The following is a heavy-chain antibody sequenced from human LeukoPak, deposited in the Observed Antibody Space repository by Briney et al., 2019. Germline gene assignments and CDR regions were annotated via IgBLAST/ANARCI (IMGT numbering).Heavy chain of an antibody. D-gene: IGHD3-10*01. CDR3: ARESGDITMVRGAYKIHEYYFDY. V-gene: IGHV4-59*01. CDR1: RGSISSYY. J-gene: IGHJ4*02. Sequence: PSETPSLTSTDPRGSISSYYWSWIRQPPGKGLEWIGYIYYSGSTNYTPSLKSRVTISLDTSKNQFSLKLSSVTAADTAVYYCARESGDITMVRGAYKIHEYYFDYWGQGTLVTVSS. CDR2: IYYSGST.